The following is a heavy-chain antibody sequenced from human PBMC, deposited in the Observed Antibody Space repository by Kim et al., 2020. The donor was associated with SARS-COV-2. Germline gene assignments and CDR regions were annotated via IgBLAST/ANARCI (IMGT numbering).Heavy chain of an antibody. CDR2: INAGNGNT. CDR1: GYTFTSYA. V-gene: IGHV1-3*01. CDR3: ARSFLAVAVNYYYYGMDV. Sequence: ASVKVSCKASGYTFTSYAMHWVRQAPGQRLEWMGWINAGNGNTKYSQKFQGRVTITRDTSASTAYMELSSLRSEDTAVYYCARSFLAVAVNYYYYGMDVWGQGTTVTVSS. J-gene: IGHJ6*02. D-gene: IGHD6-19*01.